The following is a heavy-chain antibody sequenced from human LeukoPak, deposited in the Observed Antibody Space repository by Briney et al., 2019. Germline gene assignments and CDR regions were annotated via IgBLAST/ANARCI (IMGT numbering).Heavy chain of an antibody. CDR1: GFTFNDYG. V-gene: IGHV3-20*04. D-gene: IGHD3-10*01. J-gene: IGHJ4*02. Sequence: GGSLRLSCEAYGFTFNDYGMSWVRQAPGQGPEWVSGITWNGEIIDYAASVKGRFTISRDNAKNSLYLRMNSLRAEDTAVYYCARDGGFGSGSFDFDYWGQGTLVTVSS. CDR2: ITWNGEII. CDR3: ARDGGFGSGSFDFDY.